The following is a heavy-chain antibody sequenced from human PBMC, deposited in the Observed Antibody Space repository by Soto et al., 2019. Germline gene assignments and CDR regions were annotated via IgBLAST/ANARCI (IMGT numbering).Heavy chain of an antibody. Sequence: ETLSLTCAVYGESFSGHIWTWIRQTPGKGLQWIGQINHSGSASYNPSLKSRVTISVHTSKSQFSLRLTSVTAADTAVYYCARYNAASGTYYLDFWGQGALVTVSS. CDR2: INHSGSA. CDR1: GESFSGHI. V-gene: IGHV4-34*01. J-gene: IGHJ4*02. D-gene: IGHD6-13*01. CDR3: ARYNAASGTYYLDF.